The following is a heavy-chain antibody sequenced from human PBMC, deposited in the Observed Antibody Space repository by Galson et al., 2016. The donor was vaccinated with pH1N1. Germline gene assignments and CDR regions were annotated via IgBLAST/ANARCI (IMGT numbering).Heavy chain of an antibody. Sequence: SLRLSCAASDFTFKDFGMNWVRQAPGKGLERVSRIIGSGGGTYYADSVKGRFTISRDNSKNTLYLQVNSLRAEDTAMYYCAKDWGWQLDPSPFDHWGQGTLVTVSS. J-gene: IGHJ4*02. V-gene: IGHV3-23*01. CDR2: IIGSGGGT. D-gene: IGHD6-6*01. CDR1: DFTFKDFG. CDR3: AKDWGWQLDPSPFDH.